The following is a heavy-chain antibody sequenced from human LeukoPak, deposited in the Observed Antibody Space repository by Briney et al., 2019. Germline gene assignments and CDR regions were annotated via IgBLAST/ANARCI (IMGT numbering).Heavy chain of an antibody. CDR2: ISYDGSNK. J-gene: IGHJ4*02. D-gene: IGHD6-19*01. Sequence: GGSLRLSCAASGFTFSSYGMHWVRQAPGKGLEWVAVISYDGSNKYYADSVKGRFTISRDNSKNTLYLQMNSLRAEDTAVYYCARDRDSSGSYNDYWGQGTLVTVSS. CDR3: ARDRDSSGSYNDY. CDR1: GFTFSSYG. V-gene: IGHV3-30*03.